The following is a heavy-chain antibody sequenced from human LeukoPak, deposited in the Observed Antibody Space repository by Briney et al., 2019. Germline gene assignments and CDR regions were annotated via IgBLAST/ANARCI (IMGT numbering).Heavy chain of an antibody. D-gene: IGHD3-22*01. V-gene: IGHV1-2*02. CDR2: INPKSDGT. CDR3: ARSDYSDSSGYYPGGY. J-gene: IGHJ4*02. CDR1: GYTFTAYY. Sequence: ASVKVSCKASGYTFTAYYIHWVRQAPGQGLEWMGCINPKSDGTKYAQKFQGRITMTRDTSITTAYMELSRLRSDDTAVYYCARSDYSDSSGYYPGGYWGQGTLVTVSS.